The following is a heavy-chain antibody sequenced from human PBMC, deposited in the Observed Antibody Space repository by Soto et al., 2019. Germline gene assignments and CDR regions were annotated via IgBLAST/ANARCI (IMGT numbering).Heavy chain of an antibody. CDR1: GGSISSPNFY. D-gene: IGHD3-10*01. CDR2: IYYNGTT. CDR3: AREPPLLIWFGELHD. Sequence: TLSVTCTVSGGSISSPNFYWSWIRQDPGKGLEWIGHIYYNGTTYYNPTLKSRVSISVDTSKNQFSLKLSSVTAADTAVYYCAREPPLLIWFGELHDWGGATLIT. J-gene: IGHJ4*02. V-gene: IGHV4-31*03.